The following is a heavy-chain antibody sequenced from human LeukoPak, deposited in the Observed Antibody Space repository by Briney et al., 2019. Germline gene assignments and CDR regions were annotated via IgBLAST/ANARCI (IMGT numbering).Heavy chain of an antibody. CDR2: IYYSGST. D-gene: IGHD6-19*01. CDR1: GDSISSSSYY. J-gene: IGHJ3*02. CDR3: ASRSSSGWYTFNAFDI. Sequence: PSETLSLTCTVSGDSISSSSYYWGWIRQPPGKGLEWIGNIYYSGSTYYNPSLKSRVTISVDTSKNQFSLKLSSVTASDTAVYYCASRSSSGWYTFNAFDIWGQGTMVTVSS. V-gene: IGHV4-39*07.